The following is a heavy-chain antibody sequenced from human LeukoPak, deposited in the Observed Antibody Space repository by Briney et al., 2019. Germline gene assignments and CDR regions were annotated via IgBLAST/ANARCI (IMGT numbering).Heavy chain of an antibody. CDR1: GGSISSYY. V-gene: IGHV4-59*01. J-gene: IGHJ4*02. CDR3: ASVGGPFEY. CDR2: IYYSGST. Sequence: SETLSLTCTVSGGSISSYYWSWIRQPPGKGLEWIGYIYYSGSTNYNPSLKSRVTISVDTSKNQFSLKLSSVTAADTAVYYCASVGGPFEYWGQGTLVTVSS.